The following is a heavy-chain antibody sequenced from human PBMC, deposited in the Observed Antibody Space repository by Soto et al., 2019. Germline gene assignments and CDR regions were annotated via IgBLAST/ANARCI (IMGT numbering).Heavy chain of an antibody. CDR1: GYTLTTYG. D-gene: IGHD1-1*01. CDR3: ARGTYFDY. CDR2: ISAYNDHT. V-gene: IGHV1-18*01. J-gene: IGHJ4*02. Sequence: QVQLVQSGAEVKKPGASVKVSCKAAGYTLTTYGVSWVRQAPGQGLEWVGWISAYNDHTNYAQKFQGRVTMTTDTSTSTAYMELRSLRSDDTAVYYCARGTYFDYWGQVTLVTVSS.